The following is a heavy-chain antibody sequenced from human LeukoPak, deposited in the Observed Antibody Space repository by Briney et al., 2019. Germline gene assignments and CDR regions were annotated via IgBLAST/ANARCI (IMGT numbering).Heavy chain of an antibody. Sequence: PSETLSLTCAVYGGSFSGYYWSWIRQPPGKGPEWVGETNRSGSTNYNPSLKSRVTISVDTSKNQFSLKLSSVTAADTAVYYCARGSAGHGDLYYFDYWGQGTLVTVSS. CDR2: TNRSGST. D-gene: IGHD4-17*01. J-gene: IGHJ4*02. V-gene: IGHV4-34*01. CDR3: ARGSAGHGDLYYFDY. CDR1: GGSFSGYY.